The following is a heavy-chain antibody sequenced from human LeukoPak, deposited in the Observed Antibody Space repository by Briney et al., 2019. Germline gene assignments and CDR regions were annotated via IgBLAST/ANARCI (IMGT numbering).Heavy chain of an antibody. CDR3: ARYGRYSGYVEGY. CDR2: ISSSISTI. D-gene: IGHD5-12*01. V-gene: IGHV3-11*01. J-gene: IGHJ4*02. CDR1: GFTVSSNY. Sequence: GGSLRLSCAASGFTVSSNYMSWIRQAPGKGLEWVSYISSSISTIYYADSVKGRFTISRDNAKNSLYLQMNSLRAEDTAVYYCARYGRYSGYVEGYWGQGTLVTVSS.